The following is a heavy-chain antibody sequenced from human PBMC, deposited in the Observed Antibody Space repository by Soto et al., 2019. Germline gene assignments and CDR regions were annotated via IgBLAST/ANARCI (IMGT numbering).Heavy chain of an antibody. CDR1: GGTFSSYA. CDR3: ARGSITIFGVVPPDDY. CDR2: IIPIFGTA. Sequence: SVKVSCKASGGTFSSYAISWVRQAPGQGLEWMGGIIPIFGTANYAQKFQGRVTITADKSTSTTYMELSSLRSEDTAVYYCARGSITIFGVVPPDDYWGQGTLVTVSS. J-gene: IGHJ4*02. D-gene: IGHD3-3*01. V-gene: IGHV1-69*06.